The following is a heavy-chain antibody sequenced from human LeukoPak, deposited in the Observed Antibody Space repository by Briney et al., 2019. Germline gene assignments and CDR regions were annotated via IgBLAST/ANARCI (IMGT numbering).Heavy chain of an antibody. D-gene: IGHD4-11*01. CDR1: GFTFISCD. J-gene: IGHJ3*01. CDR3: ARHDYHSNRDACVV. V-gene: IGHV3-48*03. Sequence: RGSLRHSSAASGFTFISCDLSWVRQAPAKGLEWVSYISSSGSIIYYADSVKGRFTISRDSAKNSLYLQMNNLRAEDTAVYYCARHDYHSNRDACVVWGERPIVTVSS. CDR2: ISSSGSII.